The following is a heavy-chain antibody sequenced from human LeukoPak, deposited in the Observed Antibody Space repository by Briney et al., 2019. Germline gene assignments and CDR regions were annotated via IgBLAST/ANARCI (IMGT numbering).Heavy chain of an antibody. CDR2: IYYSGST. D-gene: IGHD6-19*01. J-gene: IGHJ6*03. CDR1: GGSISSRSFY. Sequence: SETLSLTCTISGGSISSRSFYWGWLRQPPGKGLEWLGSIYYSGSTYYNPSLKSRVTISVDTSKNQFSLKLSFVTAADTAVYYCARRGKQGIGSGWYNSPHYYYYYYMDVWGKGTTVTISS. V-gene: IGHV4-39*07. CDR3: ARRGKQGIGSGWYNSPHYYYYYYMDV.